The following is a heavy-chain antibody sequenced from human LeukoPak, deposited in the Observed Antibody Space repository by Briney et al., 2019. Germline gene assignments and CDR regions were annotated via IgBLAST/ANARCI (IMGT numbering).Heavy chain of an antibody. CDR3: ARGYYGSGMRAYYYYMDV. CDR2: IIPIFGTA. V-gene: IGHV1-69*01. J-gene: IGHJ6*03. CDR1: GGTFSSYA. D-gene: IGHD3-10*01. Sequence: SVKVSCKASGGTFSSYAISWVRQAPGQGLEWMGGIIPIFGTANYAQKFQGRVTITADESTSTAYMELSSLRSEDTAVYYCARGYYGSGMRAYYYYMDVWGKGTTVTFSS.